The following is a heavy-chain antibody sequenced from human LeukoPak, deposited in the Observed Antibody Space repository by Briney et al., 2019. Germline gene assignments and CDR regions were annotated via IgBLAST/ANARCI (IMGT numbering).Heavy chain of an antibody. Sequence: HGESLKISCKGSGYSFTSYWIGWVRQMPGKGLEWMGIIYPGDSNTRYSPSFQGQVTISADKSISTAYLQWSSLKASDTAMYYCSTTDVDTAMVTPNYWGQGTLVTVSS. J-gene: IGHJ4*02. V-gene: IGHV5-51*01. CDR2: IYPGDSNT. D-gene: IGHD5-18*01. CDR1: GYSFTSYW. CDR3: STTDVDTAMVTPNY.